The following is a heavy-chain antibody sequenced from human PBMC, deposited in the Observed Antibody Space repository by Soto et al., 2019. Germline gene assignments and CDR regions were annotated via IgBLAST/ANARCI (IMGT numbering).Heavy chain of an antibody. CDR2: IVVGSGNT. CDR3: SGETKISTACWEGFYI. J-gene: IGHJ3*02. V-gene: IGHV1-58*01. D-gene: IGHD1-26*01. CDR1: GFTFTSSA. Sequence: QMQLVQSGPEVKKPGTSVKVSCKASGFTFTSSAVQWVRQARGQRLEWIGWIVVGSGNTNYAQKFQERVTITRDMDNKKGYLELKKPRFGDTGVDLWSGETKISTACWEGFYIWGQGTMVTGS.